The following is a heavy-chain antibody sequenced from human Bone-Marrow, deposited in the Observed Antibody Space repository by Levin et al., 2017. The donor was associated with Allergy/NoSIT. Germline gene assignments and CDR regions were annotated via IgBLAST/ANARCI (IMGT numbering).Heavy chain of an antibody. V-gene: IGHV1-18*04. Sequence: GESLKISCKTFGDTFTYFHVTWVRQPPGQGLEWMGWISGYTGKADYAQSLQGRVTMTTDTNTAYMELRSLISDDTAVYYCARVVSSSSPAYYYYGLDVWGQGTSVTVSS. CDR3: ARVVSSSSPAYYYYGLDV. J-gene: IGHJ6*02. D-gene: IGHD6-6*01. CDR2: ISGYTGKA. CDR1: GDTFTYFH.